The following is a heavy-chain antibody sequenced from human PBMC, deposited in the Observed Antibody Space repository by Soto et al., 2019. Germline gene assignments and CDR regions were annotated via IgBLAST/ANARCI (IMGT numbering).Heavy chain of an antibody. J-gene: IGHJ5*02. CDR2: IYYSGSP. V-gene: IGHV4-39*02. Sequence: SETLSLTCTVSGGSISRTNYYWGWIRQPPGKGLEWIGSIYYSGSPFYNPSLKSRVTISVDTSNNHFSLKLSSVTAADTAVYYCARLRGVSAFGSWGQGTLVTVSS. CDR1: GGSISRTNYY. CDR3: ARLRGVSAFGS. D-gene: IGHD3-16*01.